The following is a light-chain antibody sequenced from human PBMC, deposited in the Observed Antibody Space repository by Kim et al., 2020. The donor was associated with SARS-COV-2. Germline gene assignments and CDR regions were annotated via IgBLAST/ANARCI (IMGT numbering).Light chain of an antibody. J-gene: IGKJ2*01. CDR3: QQSYRTPHT. Sequence: SASVGDRVTITCRASQTINNYLNKYQHKPEEAPKPLIYVASDLRSGDPSRFSGSGSGTDFTLTISSLQPGDFGIYYCQQSYRTPHTFGQGTKVEI. V-gene: IGKV1-39*01. CDR1: QTINNY. CDR2: VAS.